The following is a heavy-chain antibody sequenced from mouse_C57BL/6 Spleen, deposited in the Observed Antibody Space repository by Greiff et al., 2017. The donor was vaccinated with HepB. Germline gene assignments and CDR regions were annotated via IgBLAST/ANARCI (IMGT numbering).Heavy chain of an antibody. Sequence: VQRVESGPELVKPGASVKISCKASGYAFSSSWMNWVKQRPGKGLEWIGRIYPGDGDTNYNGKFKGKATLTADKSSSTAYMQLSSLTSEDSAVYFCAREDYGSSYAMDYWGQGTSVTVSS. CDR1: GYAFSSSW. J-gene: IGHJ4*01. CDR3: AREDYGSSYAMDY. CDR2: IYPGDGDT. D-gene: IGHD1-1*01. V-gene: IGHV1-82*01.